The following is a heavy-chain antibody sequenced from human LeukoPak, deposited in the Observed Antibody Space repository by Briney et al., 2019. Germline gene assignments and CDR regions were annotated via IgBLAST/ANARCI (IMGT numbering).Heavy chain of an antibody. CDR1: GYTFTSYA. CDR3: ARAGPYSSGWLRSGYYYYMDV. V-gene: IGHV1-3*01. CDR2: INAGNGNT. J-gene: IGHJ6*03. D-gene: IGHD6-19*01. Sequence: GASVKVSCKASGYTFTSYAMHWVRQAPGQRLEWMGWINAGNGNTKYSQEFQGRVTMTTDTSTSTAYMELRSLRSDDTAVYYCARAGPYSSGWLRSGYYYYMDVWGKGTTVTVSS.